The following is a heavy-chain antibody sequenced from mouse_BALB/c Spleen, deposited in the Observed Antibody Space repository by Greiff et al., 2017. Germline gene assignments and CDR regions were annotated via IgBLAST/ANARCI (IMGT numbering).Heavy chain of an antibody. CDR1: GYTFTSYV. J-gene: IGHJ4*01. Sequence: VQLKQSGPELVKPGASVKMSCKASGYTFTSYVMHWVKQKPGQGLEWIGYINPYNDGTKYNEKFKGKATLTSDKSSSTAYMELSSLTSEDSAVYYCARRGGNYVLYYYAMDYWGQGTSVTVSS. D-gene: IGHD2-1*01. CDR3: ARRGGNYVLYYYAMDY. CDR2: INPYNDGT. V-gene: IGHV1-14*01.